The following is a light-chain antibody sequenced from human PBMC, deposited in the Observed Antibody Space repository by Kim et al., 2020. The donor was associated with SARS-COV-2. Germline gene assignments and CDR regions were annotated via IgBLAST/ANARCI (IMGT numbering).Light chain of an antibody. CDR1: QSVDNW. CDR2: QAS. CDR3: KQYETYWT. V-gene: IGKV1-5*03. J-gene: IGKJ1*01. Sequence: DIQMTQSPSTLSAFVGTRVTITCRASQSVDNWLVWYQQMPGKAPKLLIYQASKLASGVPSRFSGSGSGTTFTLTIYNLQPDDSAIYYCKQYETYWTFGPGTKVDIK.